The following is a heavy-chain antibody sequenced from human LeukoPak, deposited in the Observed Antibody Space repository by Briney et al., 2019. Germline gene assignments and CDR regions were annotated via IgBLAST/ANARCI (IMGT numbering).Heavy chain of an antibody. J-gene: IGHJ6*03. CDR1: GGTFSSYA. Sequence: ASVKVSCKASGGTFSSYAISWVRQAPGQGLEWMGGIIPIFGTANYAQKFQGRVTITTDESTSTAYMELSSLRSEDTAVYYCARGIAAAILGLGYMDVWGKGTTVTVSS. V-gene: IGHV1-69*05. CDR2: IIPIFGTA. CDR3: ARGIAAAILGLGYMDV. D-gene: IGHD6-13*01.